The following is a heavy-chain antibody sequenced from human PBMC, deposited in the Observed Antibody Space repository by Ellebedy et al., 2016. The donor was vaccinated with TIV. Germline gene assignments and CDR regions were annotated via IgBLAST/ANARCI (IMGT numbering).Heavy chain of an antibody. J-gene: IGHJ5*02. CDR1: GGSISSYY. Sequence: MPSETLSLTCTVSGGSISSYYWSWIRQPAGKGLEWSGRIYTSGSTNYNPSLKIRVTMSVATSKNQFSLKLSSVTAADTAVYYCARTVVAANNWFDPWGQGTLVTVSS. D-gene: IGHD2-15*01. CDR3: ARTVVAANNWFDP. CDR2: IYTSGST. V-gene: IGHV4-4*07.